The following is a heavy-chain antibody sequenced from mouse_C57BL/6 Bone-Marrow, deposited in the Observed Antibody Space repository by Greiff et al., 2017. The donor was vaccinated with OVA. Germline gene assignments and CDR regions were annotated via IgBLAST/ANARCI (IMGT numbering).Heavy chain of an antibody. J-gene: IGHJ1*03. Sequence: EVKLVESGGGLVQPGGSLKLSCATSGFTFSDAWMDWVRQSPEKGLEWVAEIRNKANNHATYYAESVKGRFTISRDDSKSSVYLQMNSLRAEDTGIYYCTFYYGNYWYFDVWGTGTTVTVSS. CDR3: TFYYGNYWYFDV. D-gene: IGHD2-1*01. CDR1: GFTFSDAW. CDR2: IRNKANNHAT. V-gene: IGHV6-6*01.